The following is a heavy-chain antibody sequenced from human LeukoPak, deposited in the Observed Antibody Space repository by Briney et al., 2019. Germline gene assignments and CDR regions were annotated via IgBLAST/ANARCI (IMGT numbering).Heavy chain of an antibody. Sequence: GGSLRLSCAASGFIFSSYWMSWVRQAPGKGLEWVANIKQDGSQKYYVDSVKGRFTISRDNAKNSLYLQMNSLRAEDTAVYYCASQSLYWDFDYWGQGTLVTVSS. CDR1: GFIFSSYW. V-gene: IGHV3-7*01. J-gene: IGHJ4*02. D-gene: IGHD2-8*02. CDR3: ASQSLYWDFDY. CDR2: IKQDGSQK.